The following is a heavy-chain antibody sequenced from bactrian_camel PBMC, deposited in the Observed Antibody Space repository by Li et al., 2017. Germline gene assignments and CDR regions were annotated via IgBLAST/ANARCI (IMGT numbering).Heavy chain of an antibody. CDR2: ISRGGHNI. Sequence: VQLVESGGGSVQPGGSLRLSCAVSGFTFNTADMSWVRQAPGKALEWVSTISRGGHNIYYAESVRGRFTISYDNAKNTLYLHMNSLKTEDTAVYYCSAARGRAARVACGGQGTQVTVS. D-gene: IGHD7*01. CDR1: GFTFNTAD. V-gene: IGHV3S40*01. CDR3: SAARGRAARVAC. J-gene: IGHJ4*01.